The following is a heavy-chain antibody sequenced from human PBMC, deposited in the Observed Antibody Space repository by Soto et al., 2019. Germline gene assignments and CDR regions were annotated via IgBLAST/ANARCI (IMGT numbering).Heavy chain of an antibody. J-gene: IGHJ4*02. CDR2: ISGSGVNT. Sequence: EVQLLESGGGLVQPGGSLRLTCEASGFTLSDYPLSWVRQAPGKGLEWVSSISGSGVNTYYADSVKGRFTISRDNSKNTLSLQMNSLRAEDTAVYYCARILVSGGCDYWGQGTLVTVSS. V-gene: IGHV3-23*01. CDR3: ARILVSGGCDY. D-gene: IGHD3-3*02. CDR1: GFTLSDYP.